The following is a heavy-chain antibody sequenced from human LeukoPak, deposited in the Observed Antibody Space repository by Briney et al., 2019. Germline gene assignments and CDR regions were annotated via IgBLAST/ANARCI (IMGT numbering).Heavy chain of an antibody. CDR3: ARGLTVEYSSSSAHQGGNWFDP. Sequence: SETLSLTCTVSGGSISSYYWSWIRQPPGKGLEWIGYIYYSGSTNYNPSLKSRVTISVDTSKNQFSLKLSSVTAADTVVYYCARGLTVEYSSSSAHQGGNWFDPWGQGTLVTVSS. D-gene: IGHD6-6*01. CDR2: IYYSGST. CDR1: GGSISSYY. V-gene: IGHV4-59*01. J-gene: IGHJ5*02.